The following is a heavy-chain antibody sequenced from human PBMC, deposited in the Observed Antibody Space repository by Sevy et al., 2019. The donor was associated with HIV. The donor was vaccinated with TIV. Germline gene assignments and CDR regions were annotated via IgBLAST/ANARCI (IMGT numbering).Heavy chain of an antibody. Sequence: GGSLRLSCAASGFTFSNCWLTWVRQAPGKGLEWVANIRQDGNEKYYVDSVKGRFTISRDNVNDSLYLQMNSLRVEDTAGYYCARDSPYSGYDLAFDYWGQGTLVTVSS. CDR3: ARDSPYSGYDLAFDY. V-gene: IGHV3-7*01. J-gene: IGHJ4*02. CDR1: GFTFSNCW. CDR2: IRQDGNEK. D-gene: IGHD5-12*01.